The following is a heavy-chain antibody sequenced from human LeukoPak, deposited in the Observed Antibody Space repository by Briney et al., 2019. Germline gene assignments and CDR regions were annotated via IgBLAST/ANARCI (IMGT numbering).Heavy chain of an antibody. Sequence: SVTVSCRASGGTFSSYTISWVRQAPGQGLEWMGRIIPILGIANYAQKFQGRVTITADKSTSTAYMELSSLRSEDTAVYYCARDRTHDSSGYYSNFDYWGQGTLVTVSS. CDR1: GGTFSSYT. CDR2: IIPILGIA. V-gene: IGHV1-69*04. CDR3: ARDRTHDSSGYYSNFDY. J-gene: IGHJ4*02. D-gene: IGHD3-22*01.